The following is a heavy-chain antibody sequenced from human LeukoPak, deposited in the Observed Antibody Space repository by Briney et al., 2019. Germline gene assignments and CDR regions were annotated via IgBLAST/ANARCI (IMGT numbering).Heavy chain of an antibody. CDR1: GGSFSGYC. CDR2: INHSGST. Sequence: PSETLSLTCGVYGGSFSGYCWNWIRQPPGKGLEWIGEINHSGSTNYNPSLKSRVTISVDTSKNQFSLKLSSVTAADTAVYYCARGQDDYTWIFDYWGQGNLVTVSS. CDR3: ARGQDDYTWIFDY. D-gene: IGHD4-11*01. V-gene: IGHV4-34*01. J-gene: IGHJ4*02.